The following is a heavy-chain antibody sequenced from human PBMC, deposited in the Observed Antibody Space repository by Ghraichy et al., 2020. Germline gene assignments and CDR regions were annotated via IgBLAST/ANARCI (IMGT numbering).Heavy chain of an antibody. Sequence: GGSLRLSYAASGFTFSSYWMSWVRQAPGKGLEWVANIKQDGSEKYYVDSVKGRFTISRDNAKNSLYLQMNSLRAEDTAVYYCARDMARWRYNWNDALEYYFDYWGQGTLVTVSS. CDR2: IKQDGSEK. J-gene: IGHJ4*02. D-gene: IGHD1-1*01. CDR1: GFTFSSYW. CDR3: ARDMARWRYNWNDALEYYFDY. V-gene: IGHV3-7*03.